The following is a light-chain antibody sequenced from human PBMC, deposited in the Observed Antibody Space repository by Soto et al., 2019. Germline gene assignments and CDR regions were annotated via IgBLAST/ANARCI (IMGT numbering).Light chain of an antibody. CDR3: QQYYTTPYT. CDR2: WAS. V-gene: IGKV4-1*01. Sequence: DIVMTQFPDSLTVPLGERATINCKSSQSGLYSSNNKSYLAWYQHKPGQPPKVLIYWASTRESGVPDRFSGSGSGTDFTLTISSLQADDVAVYYCQQYYTTPYTFGQGTKLEIK. CDR1: QSGLYSSNNKSY. J-gene: IGKJ2*01.